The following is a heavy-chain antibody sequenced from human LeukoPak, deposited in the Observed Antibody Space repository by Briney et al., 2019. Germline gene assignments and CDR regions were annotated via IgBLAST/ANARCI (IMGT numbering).Heavy chain of an antibody. J-gene: IGHJ5*02. D-gene: IGHD6-19*01. CDR2: IYTSGST. CDR3: ARDSSGWYMSRFDP. CDR1: GGSISSGSYY. Sequence: SETLSLTCTVSGGSISSGSYYWSWIRQPAGKGLEWIGRIYTSGSTNYNPSLKSRVTISVDTSKNQFSLKLSSVTAADTAVYYCARDSSGWYMSRFDPWGQGTLVTVSS. V-gene: IGHV4-61*02.